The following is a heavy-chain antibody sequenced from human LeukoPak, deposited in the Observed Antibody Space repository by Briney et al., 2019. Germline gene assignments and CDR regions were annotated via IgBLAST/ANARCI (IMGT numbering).Heavy chain of an antibody. CDR1: GFTFSSIA. J-gene: IGHJ4*02. CDR3: AKAIILTGYYSY. Sequence: GGSLSLSCAASGFTFSSIARSWVRKPPGKGLEWVSAISGSGGSTYYADSVKGRFTISRDNSKNTLYLQMNSLRAEDTAVYYCAKAIILTGYYSYWGQGTLVTVSS. V-gene: IGHV3-23*01. CDR2: ISGSGGST. D-gene: IGHD3-9*01.